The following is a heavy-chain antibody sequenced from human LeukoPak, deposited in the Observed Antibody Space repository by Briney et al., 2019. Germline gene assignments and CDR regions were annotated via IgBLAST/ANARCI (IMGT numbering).Heavy chain of an antibody. CDR1: GFTFSNHW. Sequence: GGSLRLSCAASGFTFSNHWMSWVRQAPGKGLEWVANIKQDGSKKYYVDSVKGRFTISRDNAKNSLYLQMNSLRAEDTAVYYCARKSDDFRYFDYWGEGTLVTVYS. D-gene: IGHD1-1*01. J-gene: IGHJ4*03. CDR2: IKQDGSKK. CDR3: ARKSDDFRYFDY. V-gene: IGHV3-7*01.